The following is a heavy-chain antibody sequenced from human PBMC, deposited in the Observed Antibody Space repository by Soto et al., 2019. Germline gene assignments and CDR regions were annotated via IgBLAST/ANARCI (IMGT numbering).Heavy chain of an antibody. CDR3: ARGQSSSSSNFDS. Sequence: QVQLQQWGAGLLKPSETLSLTCAVYGGSFSGYYWSWIRQPPGKGLGWIGEINHSGSTNYNPSLRSRVAISVDTSKNQFSLKVSSVTAADSGVYYCARGQSSSSSNFDSWGQGTLVTVSS. J-gene: IGHJ4*02. CDR2: INHSGST. D-gene: IGHD6-6*01. CDR1: GGSFSGYY. V-gene: IGHV4-34*01.